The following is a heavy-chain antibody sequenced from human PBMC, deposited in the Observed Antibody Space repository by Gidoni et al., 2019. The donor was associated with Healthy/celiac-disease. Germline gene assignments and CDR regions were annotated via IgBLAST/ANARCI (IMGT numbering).Heavy chain of an antibody. V-gene: IGHV3-23*01. J-gene: IGHJ2*01. CDR2: ISGSGGST. CDR3: AKGSSSSSSWRDWYFDL. D-gene: IGHD6-13*01. Sequence: EVQLLESGGGLVQPGGSLRPSCAASGATFSSYAMSWVRQAPGKGLEWVSAISGSGGSTYYADSVKGRFTISRDNSKNTLYLQMNSLRAEDTAVYYCAKGSSSSSSWRDWYFDLWGRGTLVTVSS. CDR1: GATFSSYA.